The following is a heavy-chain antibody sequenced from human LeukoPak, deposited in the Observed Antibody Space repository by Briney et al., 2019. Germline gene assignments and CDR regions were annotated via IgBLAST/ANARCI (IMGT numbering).Heavy chain of an antibody. CDR1: GGSISSSSYY. CDR2: IYYSGST. V-gene: IGHV4-39*07. CDR3: ARSLGERWLQFLDWFDP. Sequence: SETLSLTCTVSGGSISSSSYYWGWIRQPPGKGLEWIGSIYYSGSTYYNPSLKSRVTISVDTSKNQFSLKLSSVTAADTAVYYCARSLGERWLQFLDWFDPWGQGTLVTVSS. J-gene: IGHJ5*02. D-gene: IGHD5-24*01.